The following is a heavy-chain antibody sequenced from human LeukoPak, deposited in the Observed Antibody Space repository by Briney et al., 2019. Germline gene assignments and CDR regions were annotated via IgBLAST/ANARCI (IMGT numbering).Heavy chain of an antibody. CDR2: IYPGDSDT. CDR1: GYSFTSFW. CDR3: ARQLFSSSWYEASLGGY. Sequence: GESLKISCKGSGYSFTSFWIAWVRQMPGKGLEWMGIIYPGDSDTRYSPSFQGQVTISADKSISTAYLQWSSLKASDTAMYYCARQLFSSSWYEASLGGYWGQGTLVTVSS. J-gene: IGHJ4*02. D-gene: IGHD6-13*01. V-gene: IGHV5-51*01.